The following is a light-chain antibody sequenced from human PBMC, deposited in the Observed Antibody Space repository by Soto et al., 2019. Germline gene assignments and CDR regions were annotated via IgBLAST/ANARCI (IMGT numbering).Light chain of an antibody. V-gene: IGLV2-14*01. CDR1: SSDVGGYNY. CDR3: SSYTSSSTLEGYV. Sequence: QSVLTQPASVSGSPGQSITISCTGTSSDVGGYNYVSWYQQHPGKAPKLMIYDVSNRPSGVSNRFSGSKSGNTASLTISGLQAEDEADYYRSSYTSSSTLEGYVFGTGTKLTVL. J-gene: IGLJ1*01. CDR2: DVS.